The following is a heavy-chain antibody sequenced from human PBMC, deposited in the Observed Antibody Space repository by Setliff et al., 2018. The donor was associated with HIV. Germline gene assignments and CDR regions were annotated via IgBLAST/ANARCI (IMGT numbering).Heavy chain of an antibody. V-gene: IGHV4-61*05. Sequence: SETLSLTCTVSGGSISNKTHYWGWIRQPPGKGLEWIGYIFYSGSTNYNPSLKSRVTISLDTSENQFSLKLRSVTPADTAVYYCAREKIVVLRAYHFDYWGLGTLVTVSS. CDR3: AREKIVVLRAYHFDY. CDR1: GGSISNKTHY. D-gene: IGHD3-22*01. J-gene: IGHJ4*02. CDR2: IFYSGST.